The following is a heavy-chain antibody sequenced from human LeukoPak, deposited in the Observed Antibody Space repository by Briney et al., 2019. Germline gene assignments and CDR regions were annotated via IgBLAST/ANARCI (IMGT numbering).Heavy chain of an antibody. D-gene: IGHD3-22*01. Sequence: SETLSLTCTVSGGSIRSYYWSWIRQPPGKGLEWIGYIYYSGSTNYNPSLKSRVTISVDTSKNQFSLKLSSVTAADTAVYYCARRATSSGYYWFDFWGQGTLVTVSS. CDR1: GGSIRSYY. J-gene: IGHJ4*02. CDR3: ARRATSSGYYWFDF. CDR2: IYYSGST. V-gene: IGHV4-59*01.